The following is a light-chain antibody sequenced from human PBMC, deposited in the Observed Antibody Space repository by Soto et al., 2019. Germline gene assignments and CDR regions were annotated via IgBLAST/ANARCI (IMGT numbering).Light chain of an antibody. J-gene: IGKJ5*01. V-gene: IGKV3-11*01. CDR3: QQRSDWPLT. Sequence: EIVLTQSPGALSFSPGGGCTRSCIASQTVRNNYLAWYQQKPGQAPRLLIYDVSNRASGIPARFSGSGSETDFTLTISSLEPEDFAVYYCQQRSDWPLTFGQGTRLE. CDR1: QTVRNNY. CDR2: DVS.